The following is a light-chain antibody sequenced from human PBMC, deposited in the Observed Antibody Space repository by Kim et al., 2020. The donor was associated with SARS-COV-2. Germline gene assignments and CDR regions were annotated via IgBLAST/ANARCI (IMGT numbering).Light chain of an antibody. CDR1: KLGDKY. J-gene: IGLJ3*02. V-gene: IGLV3-1*01. CDR2: QDN. CDR3: QAWDSSTAV. Sequence: VSPGQTASISCSGDKLGDKYASWYQQKPGQSPVLVIYQDNKRPSGIPERFSGSNSGNTATLTISGTQAMDEADYFCQAWDSSTAVFGGGTQLTVL.